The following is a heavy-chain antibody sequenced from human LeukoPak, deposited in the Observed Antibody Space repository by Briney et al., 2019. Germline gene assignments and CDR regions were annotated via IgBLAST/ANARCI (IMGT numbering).Heavy chain of an antibody. J-gene: IGHJ4*02. CDR3: ARENYYDSSGYSRAFDY. D-gene: IGHD3-22*01. CDR2: ISYDGSNK. Sequence: GGSLRLSCAASGFTFSSYGMHWVRQAPGKGLEWVAVISYDGSNKYYADSVKGRFTISRDNSKNTLYLQMNSLRAEDTAVYYCARENYYDSSGYSRAFDYWGQGTLVTVSS. V-gene: IGHV3-30*03. CDR1: GFTFSSYG.